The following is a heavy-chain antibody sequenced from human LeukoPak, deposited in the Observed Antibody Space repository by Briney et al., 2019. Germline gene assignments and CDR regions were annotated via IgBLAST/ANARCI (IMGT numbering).Heavy chain of an antibody. CDR3: ARGPYSGLYSSSSRVGYFDY. Sequence: PSETLSLTCAVYGGSFSGHYWNWIRQTPGKGLEWIGEINHSGSTNYNPSLKSRVTISVDTSKNQFSLKLSSVTAADTAVYYCARGPYSGLYSSSSRVGYFDYWGQGTLVTVSS. CDR2: INHSGST. CDR1: GGSFSGHY. J-gene: IGHJ4*02. D-gene: IGHD6-6*01. V-gene: IGHV4-34*01.